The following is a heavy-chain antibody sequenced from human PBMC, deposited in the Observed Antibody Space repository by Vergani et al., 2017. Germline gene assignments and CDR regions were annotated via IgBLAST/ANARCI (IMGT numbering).Heavy chain of an antibody. CDR3: ARGETRTDWFDP. CDR1: GGSISGYY. V-gene: IGHV4-34*10. J-gene: IGHJ5*02. D-gene: IGHD3/OR15-3a*01. CDR2: INHSGST. Sequence: QVQLQESGPGLVKPSETLSLTCTVSGGSISGYYWSWIRQPPGKGLEWIGEINHSGSTNYNPSLKSRVTIFVDKSKNLLSLRLNSVTAADTAVYYCARGETRTDWFDPWGQGTLVTVSS.